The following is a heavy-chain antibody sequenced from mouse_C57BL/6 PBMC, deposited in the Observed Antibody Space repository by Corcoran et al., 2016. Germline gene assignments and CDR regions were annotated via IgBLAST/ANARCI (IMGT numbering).Heavy chain of an antibody. Sequence: QVQLQQSGPELVKPGASVKISCKASGYTFTDYYINWVKQRPGQGLEWIGWIFPGSGSTYYNEKFKGKATLTVDKSSSTAYMLLSSLTSEDSAVYFCARNGYYGSSYVDWYFDVWGTGTTVTVSS. CDR2: IFPGSGST. J-gene: IGHJ1*03. V-gene: IGHV1-75*01. CDR3: ARNGYYGSSYVDWYFDV. CDR1: GYTFTDYY. D-gene: IGHD1-1*01.